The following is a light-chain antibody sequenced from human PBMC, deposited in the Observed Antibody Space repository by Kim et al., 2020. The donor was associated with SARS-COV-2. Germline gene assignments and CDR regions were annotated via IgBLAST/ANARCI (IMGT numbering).Light chain of an antibody. Sequence: AIRMTQSPSSLSASIGDRVNITCRASQSVSSYLAWYQQKPGKAPKLVIYAASTLPSGVPSRFSGSGSGTDFTLTISCLQSDDFASYHCQQYSGQPLTFGGGTQVDIK. J-gene: IGKJ4*01. V-gene: IGKV1-8*01. CDR2: AAS. CDR3: QQYSGQPLT. CDR1: QSVSSY.